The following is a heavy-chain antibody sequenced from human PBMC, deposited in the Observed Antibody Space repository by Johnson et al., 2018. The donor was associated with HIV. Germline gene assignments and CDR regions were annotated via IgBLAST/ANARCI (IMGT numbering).Heavy chain of an antibody. V-gene: IGHV3-30-3*01. D-gene: IGHD3-10*01. CDR2: ISYDGSNK. Sequence: QVQLVEYGGGVVQPGRSLRLSCAASGFTFSSYAMHWVRQAPGKGLEWVAVISYDGSNKYYADSVKGRFTISRDNSKNTLYLQMNSRKTEDTTVYYCATTYALWFGELYVLGDAFDIWGQGTMVTVSS. J-gene: IGHJ3*02. CDR3: ATTYALWFGELYVLGDAFDI. CDR1: GFTFSSYA.